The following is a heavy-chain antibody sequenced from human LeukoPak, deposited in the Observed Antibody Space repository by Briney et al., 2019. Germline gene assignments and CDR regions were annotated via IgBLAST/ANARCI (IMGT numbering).Heavy chain of an antibody. J-gene: IGHJ3*02. V-gene: IGHV1-69*13. D-gene: IGHD3-22*01. CDR3: ASLYYYDSSGYYDAFDI. CDR1: GGTFSSYA. CDR2: IIPIFGTA. Sequence: SVKVSCKASGGTFSSYAISWVRQAPGQGLEWMGGIIPIFGTANYAQKFQGRVTITADESTSTAYMELSSLRSEDTAVYYCASLYYYDSSGYYDAFDIWGQGTMVTVSS.